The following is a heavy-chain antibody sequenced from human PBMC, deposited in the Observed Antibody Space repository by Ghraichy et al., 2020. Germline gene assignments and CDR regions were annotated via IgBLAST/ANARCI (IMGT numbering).Heavy chain of an antibody. J-gene: IGHJ4*02. CDR2: IYNSGST. V-gene: IGHV4-59*08. CDR3: ARHDYGSGSYFDY. D-gene: IGHD3-10*01. CDR1: GDSISSYF. Sequence: SETLSLTCTVSGDSISSYFCSWIRQPPGKRLEWIGYIYNSGSTNYNPSLESRVTISVDTSKNHFSLRLSSVTAADTAVYYCARHDYGSGSYFDYWGQGTLVTVSS.